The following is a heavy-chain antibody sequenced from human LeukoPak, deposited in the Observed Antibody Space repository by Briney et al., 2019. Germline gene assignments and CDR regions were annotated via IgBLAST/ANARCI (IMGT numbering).Heavy chain of an antibody. CDR3: ARVTHTELSTWFDP. V-gene: IGHV1-69*13. J-gene: IGHJ5*02. D-gene: IGHD5-18*01. CDR2: IIPIFGSS. CDR1: GGTFTNYA. Sequence: SVKVSCKASGGTFTNYAINWVRQAPGQGIEWMGGIIPIFGSSNYVQKFQGRVTITADESTTTAYMELSSLRSEDTAVYYCARVTHTELSTWFDPWGQGTLVTVSS.